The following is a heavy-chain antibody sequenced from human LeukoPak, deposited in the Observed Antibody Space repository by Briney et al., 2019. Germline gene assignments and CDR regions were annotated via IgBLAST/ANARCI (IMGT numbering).Heavy chain of an antibody. J-gene: IGHJ5*02. V-gene: IGHV6-1*01. D-gene: IGHD3-10*01. Sequence: SQTLSLTCAISGDSVSGGSAGWNWIRQSPSRGLEWLGRIYYRSKWYSDYAISVKSRITINPDTSRNQFSLQLNSVTHDDTAVYYCTGGGLVRGSLHWFDPWGQGTLVTVSS. CDR1: GDSVSGGSAG. CDR2: IYYRSKWYS. CDR3: TGGGLVRGSLHWFDP.